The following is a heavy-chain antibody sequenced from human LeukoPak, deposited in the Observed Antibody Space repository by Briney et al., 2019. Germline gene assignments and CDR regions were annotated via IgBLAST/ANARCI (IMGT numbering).Heavy chain of an antibody. CDR2: IYTSGST. Sequence: SETLSLTCTVSGGSISSYYWSWIRQPAGKGLEWIGRIYTSGSTNYNPSLKSRVTMSVDTSKNQFSLKLSSVTAADTAVYYCARGTYLGAYYYYYMDVWGKGTTVTVSS. CDR3: ARGTYLGAYYYYYMDV. V-gene: IGHV4-4*07. CDR1: GGSISSYY. J-gene: IGHJ6*03. D-gene: IGHD3-16*01.